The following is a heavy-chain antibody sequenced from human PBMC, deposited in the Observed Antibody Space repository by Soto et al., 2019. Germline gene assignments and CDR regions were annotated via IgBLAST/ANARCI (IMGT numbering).Heavy chain of an antibody. CDR2: INPSGGST. CDR3: ARAGNSPHYYGSGSYSRYFDY. CDR1: GYTFTSYY. D-gene: IGHD3-10*01. V-gene: IGHV1-46*03. J-gene: IGHJ4*02. Sequence: GASVKASCKASGYTFTSYYMHWVRQAPGQGLEWMGIINPSGGSTSYAQKFQGRVTMTRDTSTSTVYMELSSLRSEDTAVHYCARAGNSPHYYGSGSYSRYFDYWGQGTLVTVSS.